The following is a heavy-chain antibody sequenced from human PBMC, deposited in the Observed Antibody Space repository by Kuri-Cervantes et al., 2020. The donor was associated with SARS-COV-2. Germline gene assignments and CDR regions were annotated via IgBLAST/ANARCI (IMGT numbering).Heavy chain of an antibody. V-gene: IGHV3-30*04. J-gene: IGHJ3*02. CDR3: ARERLARRALDN. CDR1: GYTLTELS. Sequence: SCKVSGYTLTELSMHWVRQAPGRGLEWVAVISYDGREKNYANSLKGRFTISRDNSMNTVWLQMDSLRVDDAAVYFCARERLARRALDNWGQGTTVTVSS. CDR2: ISYDGREK. D-gene: IGHD1-1*01.